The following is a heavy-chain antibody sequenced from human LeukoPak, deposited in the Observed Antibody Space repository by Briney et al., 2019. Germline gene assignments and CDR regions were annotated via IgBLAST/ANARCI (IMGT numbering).Heavy chain of an antibody. J-gene: IGHJ4*02. Sequence: ASVRVSCKASGYTFTSYGISWVRQAPGQWLEWMGWISAYNGNTNYAQKLQGRVTMTTDTSTSTAYMELRSLRSDDTAVYYCARSNRNRIAAADWGQGTLVTVSS. CDR1: GYTFTSYG. CDR3: ARSNRNRIAAAD. V-gene: IGHV1-18*01. CDR2: ISAYNGNT. D-gene: IGHD6-13*01.